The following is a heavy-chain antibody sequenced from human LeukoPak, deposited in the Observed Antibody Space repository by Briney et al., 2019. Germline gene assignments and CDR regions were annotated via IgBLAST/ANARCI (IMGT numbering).Heavy chain of an antibody. CDR1: GGSISSGSYY. J-gene: IGHJ3*02. Sequence: SQTLSLTCTVSGGSISSGSYYWSWIRQPAGQGLEYIGRMYTSGSTNYNPSLKSRVTISVDTSKNQFSLKLSSVTAADTAVYYCARVRRPYSASAFDIWGQGTMVTVSS. CDR3: ARVRRPYSASAFDI. V-gene: IGHV4-61*02. CDR2: MYTSGST. D-gene: IGHD6-13*01.